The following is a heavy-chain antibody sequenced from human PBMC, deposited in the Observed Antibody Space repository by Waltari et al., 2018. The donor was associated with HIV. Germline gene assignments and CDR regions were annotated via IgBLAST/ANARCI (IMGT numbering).Heavy chain of an antibody. CDR2: SYYSGST. D-gene: IGHD3-16*01. Sequence: QVQLQESGPGLVKPSETLSLSCTASNGSISSYYWSWIRQPPGKGLEWIGYSYYSGSTSYNPSLKSRVTISVDTSKNQFSLNLSSVTAADTAVYYCARTFRGKGFDYWGQGTLVSVSS. CDR3: ARTFRGKGFDY. V-gene: IGHV4-59*01. J-gene: IGHJ4*02. CDR1: NGSISSYY.